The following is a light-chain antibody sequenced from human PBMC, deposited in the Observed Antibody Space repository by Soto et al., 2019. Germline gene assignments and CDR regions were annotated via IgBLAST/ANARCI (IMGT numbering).Light chain of an antibody. J-gene: IGLJ3*02. Sequence: QSVLTQPASVSGSLGQSITIPCTGIGSDVGSYKLVSWYQQHPGKAPKVIIFEGISRPSGVSNRFSGSKSDNTASLTISGLQAEDESDYFCCSYVGTWVFGGGTKVTVL. CDR1: GSDVGSYKL. CDR2: EGI. CDR3: CSYVGTWV. V-gene: IGLV2-23*01.